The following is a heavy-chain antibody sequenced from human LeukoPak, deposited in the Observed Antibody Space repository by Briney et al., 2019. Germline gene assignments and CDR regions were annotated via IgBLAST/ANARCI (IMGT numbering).Heavy chain of an antibody. D-gene: IGHD2-2*02. J-gene: IGHJ5*02. Sequence: SETLSLTCTVSGGSISSYYWSWIRQPAGKGLEWIGRISTSASTTYNPSLKSRVIVSLDTSKNQFSLRLSSVTAADTAVYYCARAVGYCSSTSCYRGWFDPWGQGTLVTVSS. CDR3: ARAVGYCSSTSCYRGWFDP. CDR2: ISTSAST. CDR1: GGSISSYY. V-gene: IGHV4-4*07.